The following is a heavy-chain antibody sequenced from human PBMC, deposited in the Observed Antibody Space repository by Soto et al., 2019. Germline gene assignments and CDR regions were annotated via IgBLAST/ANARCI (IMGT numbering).Heavy chain of an antibody. CDR3: ARAMTVPVSQFDAFDI. Sequence: ASVKVSCKASGYTFTGYYMHWVRQAPGQGLEWMGWINPNSGVTNYAQKFQGWVTMTRDTSSSTAYMELSRLGSDAAAVYYCARAMTVPVSQFDAFDIWGHGTMVTVSS. CDR2: INPNSGVT. V-gene: IGHV1-2*04. D-gene: IGHD3-22*01. CDR1: GYTFTGYY. J-gene: IGHJ3*02.